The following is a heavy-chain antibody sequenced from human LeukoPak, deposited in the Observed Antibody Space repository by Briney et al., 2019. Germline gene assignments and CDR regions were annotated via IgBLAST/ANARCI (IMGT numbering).Heavy chain of an antibody. D-gene: IGHD6-13*01. CDR1: GFTFSSNS. J-gene: IGHJ4*02. Sequence: GGSLRLSCAASGFTFSSNSMNRVRQAPGKGLEWVSSISDSSSYKYYADSVKGRFTISRDNAKNSLYLQMNSLRAEDTAVYYCARAGQQLVHDYWGQGTLVTVSS. CDR3: ARAGQQLVHDY. CDR2: ISDSSSYK. V-gene: IGHV3-21*01.